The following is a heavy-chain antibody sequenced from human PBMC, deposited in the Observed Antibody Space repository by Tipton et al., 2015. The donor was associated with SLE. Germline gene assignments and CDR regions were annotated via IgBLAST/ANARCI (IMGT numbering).Heavy chain of an antibody. CDR1: GFSLRNYA. CDR2: ILSGASGGNT. CDR3: AKDRDVSGSSLDY. J-gene: IGHJ4*02. V-gene: IGHV3-23*01. D-gene: IGHD3-22*01. Sequence: GSLRLSCTSSGFSLRNYAIHWVRQVPGKGLEWVSGILSGASGGNTYYTDSVKGRFTISRDNSRNTVYLQVNSLRAEDSAVFYCAKDRDVSGSSLDYWGQGTLVTVSS.